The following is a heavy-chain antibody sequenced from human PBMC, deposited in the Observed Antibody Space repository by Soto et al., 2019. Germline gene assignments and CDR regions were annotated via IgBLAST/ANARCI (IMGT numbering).Heavy chain of an antibody. CDR3: ASGSQYEISTGQTFDP. V-gene: IGHV4-39*01. Sequence: QVQLQESGPGLVKPSETLSLMCSVSGGSIRSTSYYWGWIRQPPGKGLEWIWTMYYSGSTFYNPSLQSRVAISVDTSNNQFSLKLNSVTAADTAVYYCASGSQYEISTGQTFDPWGQGTLVSVSS. D-gene: IGHD3-9*01. J-gene: IGHJ5*02. CDR1: GGSIRSTSYY. CDR2: MYYSGST.